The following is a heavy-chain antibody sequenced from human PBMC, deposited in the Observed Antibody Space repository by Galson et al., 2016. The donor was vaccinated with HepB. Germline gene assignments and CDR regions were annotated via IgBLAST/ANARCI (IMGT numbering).Heavy chain of an antibody. V-gene: IGHV3-15*01. CDR3: TTDEPFVSGGRGYHYGMDV. Sequence: SLRLSCAASGFIFSNVWMNWVRQAPGKGLEWVGRIKSKTEGGTTDHAAPVKGRFTISRDDSKNTVNLQMNSLKTGDTAVYYCTTDEPFVSGGRGYHYGMDVWGQGTTVTVSS. CDR2: IKSKTEGGTT. D-gene: IGHD2-15*01. CDR1: GFIFSNVW. J-gene: IGHJ6*02.